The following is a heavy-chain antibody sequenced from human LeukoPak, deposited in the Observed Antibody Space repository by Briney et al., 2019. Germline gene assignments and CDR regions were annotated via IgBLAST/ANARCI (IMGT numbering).Heavy chain of an antibody. J-gene: IGHJ6*02. CDR2: IYYSGST. CDR1: GGSISSGGYY. D-gene: IGHD6-13*01. CDR3: ARDCSSWYPPYYYYGMDV. V-gene: IGHV4-31*03. Sequence: SETLSLTCTVSGGSISSGGYYWSWIRQHPGKGLEWIGYIYYSGSTYYNPSLKSRVTISVDTSKNQFSLKLSSVTAADTAVYYCARDCSSWYPPYYYYGMDVWGQGTKVTVSS.